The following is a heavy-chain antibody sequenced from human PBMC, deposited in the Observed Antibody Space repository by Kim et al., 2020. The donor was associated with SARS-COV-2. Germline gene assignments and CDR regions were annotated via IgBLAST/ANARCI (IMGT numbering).Heavy chain of an antibody. Sequence: GRFTISRDNAKNSLYLQMNSLRAEDTAVYYCARWPLDYDFWSGYSYYFDYWGQGTLVTVSS. J-gene: IGHJ4*02. V-gene: IGHV3-11*06. D-gene: IGHD3-3*01. CDR3: ARWPLDYDFWSGYSYYFDY.